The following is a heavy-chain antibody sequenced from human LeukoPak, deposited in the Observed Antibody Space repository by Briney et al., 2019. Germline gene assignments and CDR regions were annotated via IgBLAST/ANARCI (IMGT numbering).Heavy chain of an antibody. V-gene: IGHV3-21*01. D-gene: IGHD6-13*01. CDR3: ASGGSSWYPWFDP. J-gene: IGHJ5*02. Sequence: GGSLRLPCAASGFTFSSYSMNWVRQAPGKGLEWVSSISSSSSYIYYADSVKGRFTISRDNAKNSLYLQMNSLRAEDTAVYYCASGGSSWYPWFDPWGQGTLVTVSS. CDR2: ISSSSSYI. CDR1: GFTFSSYS.